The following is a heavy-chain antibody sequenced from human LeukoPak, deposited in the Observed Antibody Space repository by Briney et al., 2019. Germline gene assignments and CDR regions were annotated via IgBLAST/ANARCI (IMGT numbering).Heavy chain of an antibody. CDR3: ARDNALDYGSGRDAFDI. D-gene: IGHD3-10*01. Sequence: PSETLSLTCTVSGGSISSYYWSWIRQPPGKGLEWIGYIYYSGSTNYNPSLKSRVTISVDTSKNQSSLKLSSVTAADTAVYYCARDNALDYGSGRDAFDIWGQGTMVTVSS. CDR2: IYYSGST. V-gene: IGHV4-59*01. J-gene: IGHJ3*02. CDR1: GGSISSYY.